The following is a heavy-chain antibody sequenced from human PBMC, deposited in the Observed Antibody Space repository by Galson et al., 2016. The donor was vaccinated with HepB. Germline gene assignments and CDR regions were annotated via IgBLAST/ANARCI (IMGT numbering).Heavy chain of an antibody. J-gene: IGHJ4*01. D-gene: IGHD3-16*02. V-gene: IGHV3-49*03. CDR2: IRSKSYGGTP. CDR3: ARGRRDPNDYIWGSHRYTVRMYFDH. Sequence: SLRLSCASSGFTFGDFAVSWFRQAPGKGLEWVGLIRSKSYGGTPEYAASVKGRFTISRDDSRSIAYLQMNSLETEDTDVYYCARGRRDPNDYIWGSHRYTVRMYFDHWGHGTLVTVSS. CDR1: GFTFGDFA.